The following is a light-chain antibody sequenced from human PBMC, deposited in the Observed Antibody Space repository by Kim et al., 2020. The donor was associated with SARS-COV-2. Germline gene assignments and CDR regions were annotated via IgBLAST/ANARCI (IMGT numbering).Light chain of an antibody. Sequence: DIKMTQSPSSLSASVGDRVTITCQASQDITNYLNWYQQKPGKAPKLLIYDASNLETGVPSRFSGSGSGTDFTFTISSLQPEDIATYYCQQYDNLSLTFGGGTTVDIK. CDR3: QQYDNLSLT. V-gene: IGKV1-33*01. CDR2: DAS. J-gene: IGKJ4*01. CDR1: QDITNY.